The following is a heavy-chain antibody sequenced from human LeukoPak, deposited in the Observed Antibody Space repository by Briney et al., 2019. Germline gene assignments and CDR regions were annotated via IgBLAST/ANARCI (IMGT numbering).Heavy chain of an antibody. V-gene: IGHV3-23*01. CDR2: ISGSGGST. J-gene: IGHJ4*02. CDR1: GFTFRSYG. Sequence: PGMSLRLSCAASGFTFRSYGMHWVRQAQGKGLEWVSSISGSGGSTHYADSVKGRFTISRDKTKNTLYLQMNSLRAEDTAVYYCAKSAYYDASGYYREYYFDYWGQGTLVTVSS. CDR3: AKSAYYDASGYYREYYFDY. D-gene: IGHD3-22*01.